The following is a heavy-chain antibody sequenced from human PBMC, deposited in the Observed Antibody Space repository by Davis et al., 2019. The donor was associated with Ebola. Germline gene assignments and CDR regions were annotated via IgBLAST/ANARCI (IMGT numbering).Heavy chain of an antibody. J-gene: IGHJ4*02. V-gene: IGHV3-33*08. D-gene: IGHD1-7*01. CDR2: IWYDGSNK. Sequence: GESLKISCAASGFTFSSYGMHWVRQAPGKGLEWVAVIWYDGSNKYYADSVKGRFTISRDNSKNTLYLQMNSLRAEDTAVYYCARVERTGTPDYWGQGTLVTVSS. CDR3: ARVERTGTPDY. CDR1: GFTFSSYG.